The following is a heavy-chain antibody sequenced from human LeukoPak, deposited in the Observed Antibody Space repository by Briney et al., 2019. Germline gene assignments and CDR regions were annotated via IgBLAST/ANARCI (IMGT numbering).Heavy chain of an antibody. CDR2: ISCGGDST. J-gene: IGHJ4*02. CDR3: AKRGQLWLRYFDY. V-gene: IGHV3-23*01. D-gene: IGHD5-18*01. Sequence: GGSVRLSCAASGFTFSSYAMSWVRQAPGKGLDWVSVISCGGDSTFYADSVKGRFTISRDNSKNTLYLQMTSLRVEDTAVYYCAKRGQLWLRYFDYWGQGTLVTLSS. CDR1: GFTFSSYA.